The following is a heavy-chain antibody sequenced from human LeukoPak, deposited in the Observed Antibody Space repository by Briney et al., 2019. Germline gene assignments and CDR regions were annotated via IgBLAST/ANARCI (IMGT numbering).Heavy chain of an antibody. J-gene: IGHJ4*02. D-gene: IGHD2/OR15-2a*01. CDR1: GGAISSHY. V-gene: IGHV4-59*11. CDR2: IYNSGST. CDR3: ATDCYGRSAVLWH. Sequence: PSETLSLTCTVSGGAISSHYWSWIRQPPGKGLEWIGYIYNSGSTRYNPALKSRVTISVDESQNQFSLKLTSVTAADTAVYYCATDCYGRSAVLWHWGQGTVATVSS.